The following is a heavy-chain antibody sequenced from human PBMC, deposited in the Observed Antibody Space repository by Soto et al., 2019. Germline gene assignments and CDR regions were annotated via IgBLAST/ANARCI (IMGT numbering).Heavy chain of an antibody. CDR1: GYTFTSYA. CDR3: ARDAAAGLNDY. D-gene: IGHD6-13*01. V-gene: IGHV1-18*01. J-gene: IGHJ4*02. CDR2: ISAYNGNT. Sequence: QVQLVQSGAEVKKPGASMKVSCKASGYTFTSYAISWVRQAPGQGLEWMGWISAYNGNTNYAQNFQGRVTMTTDTSTTTAYMELRSLRSDDTAVYYCARDAAAGLNDYWGQGTLVTVSS.